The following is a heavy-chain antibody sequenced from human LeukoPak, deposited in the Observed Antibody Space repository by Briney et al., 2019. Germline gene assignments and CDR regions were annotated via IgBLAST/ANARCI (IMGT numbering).Heavy chain of an antibody. CDR2: INPNSGGT. CDR1: GYTFTGYY. CDR3: ARDLGCTSTSCYAFDY. J-gene: IGHJ4*02. Sequence: GASVKVSCKASGYTFTGYYMHWVRQAPGQGLEWMGWINPNSGGTNYAQKFQGRVTMTRDTSISTAFMELSRLRSDDTAVYYRARDLGCTSTSCYAFDYWGQGTLVTVSS. D-gene: IGHD2-2*01. V-gene: IGHV1-2*02.